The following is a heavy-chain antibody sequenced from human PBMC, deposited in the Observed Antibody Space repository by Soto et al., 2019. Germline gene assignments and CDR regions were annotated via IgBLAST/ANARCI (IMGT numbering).Heavy chain of an antibody. CDR2: INSDGSST. Sequence: EVQLVESGGGLVQPGGSMRLSCAASGFTFSSYWMYWVRQAPGKGLVWVSRINSDGSSTRYADSVKGRFTISRDNAKNTLYLQMNSLRAEDTAVYYCARDMATIMTHDYWGQGPLVTVSS. V-gene: IGHV3-74*01. CDR3: ARDMATIMTHDY. CDR1: GFTFSSYW. J-gene: IGHJ4*02. D-gene: IGHD5-12*01.